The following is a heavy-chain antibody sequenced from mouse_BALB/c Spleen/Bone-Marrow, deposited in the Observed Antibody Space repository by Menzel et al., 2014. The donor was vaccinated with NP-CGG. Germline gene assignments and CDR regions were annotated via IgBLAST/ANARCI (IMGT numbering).Heavy chain of an antibody. Sequence: EVMLVESGPELVRPGASMKISCKASGYSFTGYTMNWVKQSHGKNLEWIGLINPYNGGTSYNQKFKGKATLTVDKSSSTAYMELLSLTSEDSAVYYCARKGDWDVGFDYWGQGTTLTVSS. CDR3: ARKGDWDVGFDY. CDR1: GYSFTGYT. J-gene: IGHJ2*01. D-gene: IGHD4-1*01. V-gene: IGHV1-18*01. CDR2: INPYNGGT.